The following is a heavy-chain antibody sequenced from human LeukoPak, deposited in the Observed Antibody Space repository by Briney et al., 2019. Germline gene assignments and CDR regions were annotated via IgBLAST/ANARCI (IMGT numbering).Heavy chain of an antibody. CDR2: MNPSSGNT. V-gene: IGHV1-8*01. CDR3: ARVPTTVTTGFDY. Sequence: ASVKVSCKASGYTFTSYDINWVRQATGQGLEWMGWMNPSSGNTGYAQKFQGRVTMTRNTSISTAYMELSSLRSEDTAVYYCARVPTTVTTGFDYWGQGTLVTVSS. J-gene: IGHJ4*02. CDR1: GYTFTSYD. D-gene: IGHD4-17*01.